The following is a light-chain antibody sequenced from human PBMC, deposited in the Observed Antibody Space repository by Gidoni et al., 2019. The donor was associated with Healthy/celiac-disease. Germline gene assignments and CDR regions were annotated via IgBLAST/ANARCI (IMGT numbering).Light chain of an antibody. V-gene: IGLV3-9*01. Sequence: SYELTQPLSVSVALGQTARITCGGNNIGSKNVHWYQQKPGQAPVLVIYRDDNRPSGIPERFSGSNSGNTATLTISRAQAGDEADYYCQVWDRIEGVFGGGTKLTVL. CDR3: QVWDRIEGV. CDR1: NIGSKN. J-gene: IGLJ3*02. CDR2: RDD.